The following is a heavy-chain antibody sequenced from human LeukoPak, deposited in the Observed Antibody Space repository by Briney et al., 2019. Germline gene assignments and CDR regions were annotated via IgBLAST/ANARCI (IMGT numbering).Heavy chain of an antibody. D-gene: IGHD2-2*01. Sequence: ASVKVSCKASGGTFSSYAISWVRQAPGQGLEWMGGIIPIFGTANYAQKFQGRVTITADKSTSTAYMEPSSLRSEDTAVYYRATNIVVPAAPPAFDIWGQGTMVTVSS. J-gene: IGHJ3*02. V-gene: IGHV1-69*06. CDR2: IIPIFGTA. CDR1: GGTFSSYA. CDR3: ATNIVVPAAPPAFDI.